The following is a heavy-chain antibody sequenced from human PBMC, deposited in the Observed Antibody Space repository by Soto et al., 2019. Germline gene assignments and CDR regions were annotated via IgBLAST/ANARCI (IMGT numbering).Heavy chain of an antibody. CDR2: ISGSGGST. CDR1: GFTFSSYA. Sequence: EVQLLESGGGLVQPGGSLRLSCAASGFTFSSYAMSWVRQAPGKGLEWVSAISGSGGSTYYADSVKGRFTISRDNAKNTRYLQMNSLRAEDTAVYYCAANRGYNYYYGMDVWGQGTTVTVSS. D-gene: IGHD3-22*01. CDR3: AANRGYNYYYGMDV. V-gene: IGHV3-23*01. J-gene: IGHJ6*02.